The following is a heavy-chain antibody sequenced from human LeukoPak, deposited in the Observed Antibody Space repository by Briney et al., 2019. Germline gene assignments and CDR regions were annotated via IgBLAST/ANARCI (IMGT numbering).Heavy chain of an antibody. V-gene: IGHV4-34*01. Sequence: SETLSLTCAVYGGSFSGYYWSWIRQPPGKGLEWICEINHSGNTNYNQSLKSRVTISVATSKNQFSLKLSSVTAADTAVYYCARGYERFLEWLYFDYWGQGTPVTVSS. D-gene: IGHD3-3*01. J-gene: IGHJ4*02. CDR3: ARGYERFLEWLYFDY. CDR1: GGSFSGYY. CDR2: INHSGNT.